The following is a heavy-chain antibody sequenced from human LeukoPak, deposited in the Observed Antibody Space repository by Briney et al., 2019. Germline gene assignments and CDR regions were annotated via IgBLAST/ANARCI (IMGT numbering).Heavy chain of an antibody. CDR1: GGSFSGYY. D-gene: IGHD3-10*01. J-gene: IGHJ6*03. Sequence: SETLSLTCAVYGGSFSGYYWSWIRQPPGKGLEWIGEINHSGSTNYNPSLKSRVTISVDTSKNQFSLKLSSVTAADTAVYYCARAPSNYYGSGSYYIIGPYYYYYMDVWGKGTTVTLSS. CDR2: INHSGST. V-gene: IGHV4-34*01. CDR3: ARAPSNYYGSGSYYIIGPYYYYYMDV.